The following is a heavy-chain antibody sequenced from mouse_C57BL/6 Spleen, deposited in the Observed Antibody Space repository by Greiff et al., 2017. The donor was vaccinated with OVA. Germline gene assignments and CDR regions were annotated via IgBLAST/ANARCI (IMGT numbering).Heavy chain of an antibody. Sequence: EVQLQQSGPELVKPGASVKISCKASGYSFTGYYMNWVKQSPEKSLEWIGEINPSTGGTTYNQKFKAKATLTVDKSSSTAYMQLKSLTSEDSAVYYCARYSYAMDYWGQGTSVTVSS. CDR1: GYSFTGYY. V-gene: IGHV1-42*01. CDR2: INPSTGGT. CDR3: ARYSYAMDY. J-gene: IGHJ4*01.